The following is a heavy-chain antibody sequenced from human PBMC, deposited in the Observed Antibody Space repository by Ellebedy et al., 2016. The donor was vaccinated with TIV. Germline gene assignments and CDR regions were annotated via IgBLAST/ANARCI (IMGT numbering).Heavy chain of an antibody. CDR2: ISSSGSTI. Sequence: PGGSLRLSCAASGFTFSSYEMNWVRQAPGKGLEWVSYISSSGSTIYYADSVKGRFTISRDNAKNSLHLQMNSLRAEDTALYYCARGGVSGVIDYWGQGTLVTVSS. V-gene: IGHV3-48*03. CDR3: ARGGVSGVIDY. D-gene: IGHD3-10*01. J-gene: IGHJ4*02. CDR1: GFTFSSYE.